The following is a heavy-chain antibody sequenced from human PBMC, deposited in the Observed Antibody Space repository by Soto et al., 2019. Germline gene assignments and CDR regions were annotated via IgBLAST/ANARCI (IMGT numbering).Heavy chain of an antibody. V-gene: IGHV4-59*01. CDR3: AKVGHIVVVPAARPPYYYGMDV. D-gene: IGHD2-2*01. J-gene: IGHJ6*02. Sequence: SDTLSPTCTVSGGSISSYYWSWIRQPPGKGLEWIGYIYYSGSTSYNPSLKSRVTISVDTSKNQFSLKLSSVTAADTAVYYCAKVGHIVVVPAARPPYYYGMDVWGQGTTVTVSS. CDR2: IYYSGST. CDR1: GGSISSYY.